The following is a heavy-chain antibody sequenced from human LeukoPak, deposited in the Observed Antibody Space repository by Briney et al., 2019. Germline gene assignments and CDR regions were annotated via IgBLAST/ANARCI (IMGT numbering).Heavy chain of an antibody. J-gene: IGHJ4*02. CDR2: ISYDGSNK. V-gene: IGHV3-30*01. Sequence: GGSLRLSCAASGFTFSSYAMHWVRQAPGKGLEWVAVISYDGSNKYYADSVKGRFTISRDNSKNTLYLQMNSLRAEDTAVYYCAKIPVGATDYWGQGTLVTVSS. CDR3: AKIPVGATDY. D-gene: IGHD1-26*01. CDR1: GFTFSSYA.